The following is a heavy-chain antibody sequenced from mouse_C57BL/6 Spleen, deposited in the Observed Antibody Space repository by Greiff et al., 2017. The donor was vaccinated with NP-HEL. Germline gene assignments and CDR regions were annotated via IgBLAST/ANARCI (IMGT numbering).Heavy chain of an antibody. CDR2: INPNNGGT. CDR1: GYTFTDYN. V-gene: IGHV1-22*01. J-gene: IGHJ1*03. D-gene: IGHD3-2*02. Sequence: EVQVVESGPELVKPGASVKMSCKASGYTFTDYNMHWVKQSHGKSLEWIGYINPNNGGTSYNQKFKGKATLTVNKSSSTAYMELRSLTSEDSAVYYCAPHSSGHLYWYFDVWGTGTTVTVSS. CDR3: APHSSGHLYWYFDV.